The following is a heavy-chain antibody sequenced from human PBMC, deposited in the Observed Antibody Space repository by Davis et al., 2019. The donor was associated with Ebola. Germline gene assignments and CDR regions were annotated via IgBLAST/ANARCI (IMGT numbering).Heavy chain of an antibody. CDR3: ARHRPFGLDAFDI. Sequence: GESLKISCKGSGYSFTSYWIGWVRQMPGKGLEWMWIIYPGDSDTRYSPSFQGQVTISADKSISTAYLQWSSLKASDTAMYYCARHRPFGLDAFDIWGQGTMVTVSS. D-gene: IGHD3/OR15-3a*01. J-gene: IGHJ3*02. CDR1: GYSFTSYW. CDR2: IYPGDSDT. V-gene: IGHV5-51*01.